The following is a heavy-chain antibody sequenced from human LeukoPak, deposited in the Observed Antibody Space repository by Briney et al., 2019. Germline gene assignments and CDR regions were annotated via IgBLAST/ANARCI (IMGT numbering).Heavy chain of an antibody. CDR3: ARKGAAGTGLDY. V-gene: IGHV4-4*02. CDR2: IYHSGST. D-gene: IGHD1-1*01. Sequence: SETLSLTCAVSGGSISSSNWWSWVRQPPGKGLEWIGEIYHSGSTNYNPSLKSRVTISVDTSKNQFSLRLNSVTAADTAVYFCARKGAAGTGLDYWGLGTQVTVSS. CDR1: GGSISSSNW. J-gene: IGHJ4*02.